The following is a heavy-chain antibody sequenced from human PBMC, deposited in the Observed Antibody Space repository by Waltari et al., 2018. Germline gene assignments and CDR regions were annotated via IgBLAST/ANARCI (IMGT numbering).Heavy chain of an antibody. D-gene: IGHD3-10*01. CDR2: AYHGGGI. CDR3: ARGTRVNLVRGAEWFDF. J-gene: IGHJ5*01. Sequence: QVQLQESGPGVMKPSETLSLTCQVSGFTVVCGYYWGWIRQSPGQGLEWIGGAYHGGGIFYNPSLESRVSISLDRSENQVALEVRSLTAADTAVYYCARGTRVNLVRGAEWFDFWGPGMLVSVSS. V-gene: IGHV4-38-2*02. CDR1: GFTVVCGYY.